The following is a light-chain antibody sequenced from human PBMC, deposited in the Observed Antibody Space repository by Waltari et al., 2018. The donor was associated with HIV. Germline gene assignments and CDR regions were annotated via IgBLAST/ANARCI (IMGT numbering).Light chain of an antibody. Sequence: EVVLTPSPGTVSVSPGERATLSCRTSQSISNNLVWYQMKPGQAPRLVIYDASTRATGIPVRFSGSGSGTEFTLTIASLQSEDFAVYLCQQYNNWPRTFGQGTKVEI. CDR1: QSISNN. CDR2: DAS. CDR3: QQYNNWPRT. V-gene: IGKV3-15*01. J-gene: IGKJ1*01.